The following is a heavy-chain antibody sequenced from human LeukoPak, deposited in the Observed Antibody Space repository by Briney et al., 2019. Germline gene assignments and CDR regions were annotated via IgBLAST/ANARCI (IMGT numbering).Heavy chain of an antibody. CDR1: GYTFTIYS. J-gene: IGHJ5*02. D-gene: IGHD5-24*01. V-gene: IGHV1-18*04. CDR2: ISAYNGYT. Sequence: ASVKVSCTASGYTFTIYSISWVRQPPAQGLEWMGWISAYNGYTNYAQKLQGRVTMTPDTSTSTAYLEMRSLRSDDTAVYYCARVRDGYPTAWGQGNLVTVSS. CDR3: ARVRDGYPTA.